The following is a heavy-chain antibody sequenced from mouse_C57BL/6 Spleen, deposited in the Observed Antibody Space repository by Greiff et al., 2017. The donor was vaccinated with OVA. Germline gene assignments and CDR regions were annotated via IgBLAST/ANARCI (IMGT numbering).Heavy chain of an antibody. Sequence: VQLQQSGPGLVKPSPSLSLTCSVTGYSIPSGYYWNWIRQFPGNQLEWMGYISYDGSNNYNPSLKNRISITRDTSKNQFFLKLNSVTTEDTATYYCAGRDGYYCDYWGQGTTLTVSS. CDR1: GYSIPSGYY. D-gene: IGHD2-3*01. CDR2: ISYDGSN. J-gene: IGHJ2*01. CDR3: AGRDGYYCDY. V-gene: IGHV3-6*01.